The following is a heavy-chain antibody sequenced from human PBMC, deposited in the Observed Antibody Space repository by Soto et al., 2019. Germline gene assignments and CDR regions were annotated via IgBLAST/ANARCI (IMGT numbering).Heavy chain of an antibody. V-gene: IGHV4-39*01. CDR3: ARGRLYGSGSYDFDY. CDR2: VYYSGST. CDR1: GGSVSSSSYY. Sequence: SETLSLTCTVSGGSVSSSSYYWGWVRQPPGKGLEWIGSVYYSGSTYYNPSLESRVTISVDKSKNQFSLKLISLSAADTAVYYCARGRLYGSGSYDFDYWGQGTLVTVSS. D-gene: IGHD3-10*01. J-gene: IGHJ4*02.